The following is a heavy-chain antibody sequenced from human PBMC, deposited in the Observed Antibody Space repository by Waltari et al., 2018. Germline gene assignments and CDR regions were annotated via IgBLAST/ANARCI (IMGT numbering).Heavy chain of an antibody. CDR3: ASAVGATLFAY. CDR1: GRSIRSHY. CDR2: IYYSGST. Sequence: QVQLQESGPGLVKPSETLSLTCTVPGRSIRSHYWSWVRQPPGKGMEWIGYIYYSGSTNYNPSLKSRVTISVDTSKNQFSLKLSSVTAADTAVYYCASAVGATLFAYWGQGTLVTVSS. J-gene: IGHJ4*02. V-gene: IGHV4-59*11. D-gene: IGHD1-26*01.